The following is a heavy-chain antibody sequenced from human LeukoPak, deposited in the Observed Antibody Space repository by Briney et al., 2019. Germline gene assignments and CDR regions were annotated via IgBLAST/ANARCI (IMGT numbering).Heavy chain of an antibody. CDR1: GFTFSSYE. J-gene: IGHJ4*02. V-gene: IGHV3-7*04. Sequence: GGSLRLSCAASGFTFSSYEMNWVRQAPGKGLEWVANIKQDGSEKYYVDSVKGRFTISRDDAKNSLYLQMNSLRGEDTAVYYCARGGGSYYDYWGQGTLVTVSS. CDR3: ARGGGSYYDY. D-gene: IGHD1-26*01. CDR2: IKQDGSEK.